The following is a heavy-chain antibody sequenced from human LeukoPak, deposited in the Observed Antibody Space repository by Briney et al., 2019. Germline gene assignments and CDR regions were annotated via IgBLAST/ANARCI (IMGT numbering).Heavy chain of an antibody. CDR1: GLTFSSYA. Sequence: PGGSLRLSCAASGLTFSSYAMRWVRQAPGKGLEWVAVISYDGSNKYYADSVKGRFTISRDNSKNTLYLQMNSLRAEDTAVYYCARDGLVYAIRWGWFDHWGQGTLVTVSS. V-gene: IGHV3-30*01. J-gene: IGHJ5*02. CDR3: ARDGLVYAIRWGWFDH. CDR2: ISYDGSNK. D-gene: IGHD2-8*01.